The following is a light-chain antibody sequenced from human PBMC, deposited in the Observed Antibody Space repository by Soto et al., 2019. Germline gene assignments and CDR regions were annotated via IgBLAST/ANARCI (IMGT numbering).Light chain of an antibody. V-gene: IGLV2-14*01. CDR3: SSYTSSSTGV. CDR1: SSDVGGYNY. Sequence: ALTQPASVSGSPGQLITISCTGTSSDVGGYNYVSWYQQHPGKAPKLMIYDVSNRPSGVSNRFSGSKSGNTASLTISGLQAEDEADYYCSSYTSSSTGVFGTGTKVTVL. J-gene: IGLJ1*01. CDR2: DVS.